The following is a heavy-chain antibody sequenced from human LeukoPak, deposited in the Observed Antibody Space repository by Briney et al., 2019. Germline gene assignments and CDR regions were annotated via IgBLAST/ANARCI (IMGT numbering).Heavy chain of an antibody. CDR2: IHLSGYT. Sequence: PSETLSLTCKVSGGSVSSFHWSWIRQPPGKGLEWIGGIHLSGYTNYSPSLKSRVTISLDTSKNHFSLKLSSVTAADTAVYYCAREGPFYEVNYFDYWGQGTLVTVSS. D-gene: IGHD5/OR15-5a*01. V-gene: IGHV4-4*09. CDR3: AREGPFYEVNYFDY. J-gene: IGHJ4*02. CDR1: GGSVSSFH.